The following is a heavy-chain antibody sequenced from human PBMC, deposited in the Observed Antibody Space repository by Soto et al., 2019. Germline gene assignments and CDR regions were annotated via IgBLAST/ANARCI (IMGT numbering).Heavy chain of an antibody. Sequence: QVQLVESGGGVVQPGRSLRLSWAASGFTFSSYAMHWVHQAPGKGLEWVAVISYDGSNKYYADSVKGRFTISRDNSKNTLYLQMNSLRAEDTAVYYCARDSEVGATQYFQHWGQGTLVTVSS. CDR1: GFTFSSYA. CDR3: ARDSEVGATQYFQH. CDR2: ISYDGSNK. D-gene: IGHD1-26*01. J-gene: IGHJ1*01. V-gene: IGHV3-30-3*01.